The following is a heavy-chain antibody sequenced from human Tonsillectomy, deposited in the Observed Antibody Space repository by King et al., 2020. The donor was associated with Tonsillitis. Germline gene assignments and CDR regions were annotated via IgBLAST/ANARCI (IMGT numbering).Heavy chain of an antibody. CDR2: IKQDGSEK. Sequence: VQLVESGGGLVQPGGSLRLSCAASGFTFSSNWMIWVRQAPGKGLEWVANIKQDGSEKYYVDSGKGRFTITRDNAKKALYLKMNSQRAEDTAVYYCARDSGAPERDWGQGTLVTVSS. V-gene: IGHV3-7*01. CDR1: GFTFSSNW. D-gene: IGHD1-14*01. CDR3: ARDSGAPERD. J-gene: IGHJ4*02.